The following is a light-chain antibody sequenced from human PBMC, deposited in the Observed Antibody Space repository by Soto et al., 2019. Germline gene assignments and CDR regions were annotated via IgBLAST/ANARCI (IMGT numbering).Light chain of an antibody. CDR3: HQTYNTLYT. V-gene: IGKV1-39*01. CDR1: QTVDNY. Sequence: DIQMTQSPSSLSASVGDRVTISCRTSQTVDNYLNWYQQKPGKAPQLLISAASTLQSGVPSRFSGSGSGTDFTLTISSLQPEDSATYYCHQTYNTLYTFGQVTKVEIK. J-gene: IGKJ2*01. CDR2: AAS.